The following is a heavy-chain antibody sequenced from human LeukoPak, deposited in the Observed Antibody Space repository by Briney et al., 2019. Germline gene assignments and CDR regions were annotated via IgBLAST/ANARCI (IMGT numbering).Heavy chain of an antibody. CDR3: ARANDYYGSHFDY. CDR1: GFTLISNY. CDR2: IYSGGST. V-gene: IGHV3-66*01. D-gene: IGHD3-22*01. J-gene: IGHJ4*02. Sequence: PGGSLRLSCAASGFTLISNYMSWVRQAPGKGLEWVSVIYSGGSTNYADSVRGRFTISRDTSKNTLYLQMNSLRGEDTAVYYCARANDYYGSHFDYWGQGTLVTVSS.